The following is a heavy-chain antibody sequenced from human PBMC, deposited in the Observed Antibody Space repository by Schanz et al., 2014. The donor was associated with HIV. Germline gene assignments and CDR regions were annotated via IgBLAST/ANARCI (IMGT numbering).Heavy chain of an antibody. CDR3: AREDVSNWSFDL. CDR1: GGSITSGGHY. CDR2: IYYSGVT. Sequence: QVQLQESGPGLVKPSQTLSLTCTVSGGSITSGGHYWSWIRQHPGKGLEWLGYIYYSGVTYYNPSLRSRLTISVDTSKNQFSLEVNSVTAADTAVYYCAREDVSNWSFDLWGRGTLVSVSS. D-gene: IGHD3-10*02. V-gene: IGHV4-31*03. J-gene: IGHJ2*01.